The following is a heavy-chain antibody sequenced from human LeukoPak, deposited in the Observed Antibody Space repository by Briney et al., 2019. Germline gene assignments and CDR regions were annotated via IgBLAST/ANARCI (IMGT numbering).Heavy chain of an antibody. CDR2: IYYSGST. CDR1: GDSISSYY. Sequence: SETLSLTCTVSGDSISSYYWSWIRQPPGKGLEWIGYIYYSGSTYYNPSLKSRVTISVDTSKNQFSLKLSSVTAADTAVYYCARGLYYYGSGSHGIDYWGQGTLVTVSS. J-gene: IGHJ4*02. D-gene: IGHD3-10*01. CDR3: ARGLYYYGSGSHGIDY. V-gene: IGHV4-59*12.